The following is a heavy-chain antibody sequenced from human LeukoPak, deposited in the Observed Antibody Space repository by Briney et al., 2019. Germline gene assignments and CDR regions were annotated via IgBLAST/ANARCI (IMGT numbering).Heavy chain of an antibody. J-gene: IGHJ5*02. CDR2: IYYSGST. CDR3: ARGRAGNDYDFWSGYYENWFDP. Sequence: SETLSLTCTVSGGSISSGDYYWSWIRQPPGKGLEWIGYIYYSGSTYYNPSFKCRVTISVDTSKNQFSLRLSSVTAADTAVYYCARGRAGNDYDFWSGYYENWFDPWGQGTLVTVSS. CDR1: GGSISSGDYY. V-gene: IGHV4-30-4*01. D-gene: IGHD3-3*01.